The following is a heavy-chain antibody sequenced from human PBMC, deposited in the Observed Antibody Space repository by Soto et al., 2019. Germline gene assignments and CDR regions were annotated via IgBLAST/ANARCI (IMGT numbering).Heavy chain of an antibody. CDR2: ISSGGSSI. Sequence: KPGGSLRLSCAASGFTFSTYSLNWVRQAPGRGLEWLSSISSGGSSIHYADSVKGRFTISRDNARNSLSLQMNSLRAADTAVYYCARGAAAGGNFDYWGQGTLVTVSS. J-gene: IGHJ4*02. CDR1: GFTFSTYS. D-gene: IGHD6-13*01. V-gene: IGHV3-21*04. CDR3: ARGAAAGGNFDY.